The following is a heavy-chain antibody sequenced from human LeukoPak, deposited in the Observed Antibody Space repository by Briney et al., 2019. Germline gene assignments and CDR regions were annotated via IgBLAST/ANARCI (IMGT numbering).Heavy chain of an antibody. D-gene: IGHD6-19*01. CDR1: GYTLTSYG. V-gene: IGHV1-18*01. CDR3: ARVFTISSGWYRSFDY. CDR2: ISAYNGHT. J-gene: IGHJ4*02. Sequence: ASVKVSCKASGYTLTSYGTSWVRQPPGQGLEWMGWISAYNGHTNYAQKVQGRVTMTTDTSTSTAYMELRSLRSDDTAVYYCARVFTISSGWYRSFDYWGQGTLVTVSS.